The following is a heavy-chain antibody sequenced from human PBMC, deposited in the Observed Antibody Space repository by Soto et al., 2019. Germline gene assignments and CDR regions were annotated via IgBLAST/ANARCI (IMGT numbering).Heavy chain of an antibody. Sequence: VGSVRLSRTASGFIFSNYAMSWARQAPGEGLEASSIIIRVGRFTDHGATLKGRLTISRDKSRTTLYLQMNDLRAEDTAVYYCAKDLVYDTDAYYKVSAFDFWGQGTMVTVSS. V-gene: IGHV3-23*01. CDR2: IIRVGRFT. CDR3: AKDLVYDTDAYYKVSAFDF. D-gene: IGHD3-22*01. J-gene: IGHJ3*01. CDR1: GFIFSNYA.